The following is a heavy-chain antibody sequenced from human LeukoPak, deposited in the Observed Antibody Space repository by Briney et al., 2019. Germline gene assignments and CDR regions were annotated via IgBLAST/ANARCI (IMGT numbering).Heavy chain of an antibody. V-gene: IGHV3-7*01. CDR2: IKQDGSET. D-gene: IGHD6-13*01. J-gene: IGHJ3*02. CDR1: GLTSGSYW. Sequence: GGSLRLSCAASGLTSGSYWMSWVRQAPGKGLEWVANIKQDGSETYYLDSVKGRFTISRDNAQNSLYLQMNSLRADETAVYFCARFIASPGPDAFDIWGQGTLVTVSS. CDR3: ARFIASPGPDAFDI.